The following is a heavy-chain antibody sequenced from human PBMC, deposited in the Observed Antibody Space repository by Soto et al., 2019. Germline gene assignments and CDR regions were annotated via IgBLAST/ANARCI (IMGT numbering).Heavy chain of an antibody. Sequence: PGGSLRLSCAASRFTFSSNAMNKVRQAPGKGLEWVSSISISSGYIYYADSLNGRFTISRDNANNSLYLQMNSLRAEDKAVYFCARYSYGGYADDIDYWCQGT. CDR2: ISISSGYI. J-gene: IGHJ4*02. V-gene: IGHV3-21*01. CDR1: RFTFSSNA. D-gene: IGHD4-17*01. CDR3: ARYSYGGYADDIDY.